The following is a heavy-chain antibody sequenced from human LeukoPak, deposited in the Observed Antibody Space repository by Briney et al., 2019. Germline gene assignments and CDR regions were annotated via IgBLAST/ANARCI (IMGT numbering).Heavy chain of an antibody. CDR3: ARALLWFGELLFPYFDY. CDR1: GYTFTNYG. CDR2: ISAYNGNT. D-gene: IGHD3-10*01. V-gene: IGHV1-18*01. J-gene: IGHJ4*02. Sequence: ASVKVSCKASGYTFTNYGISWVRQAPGQGLEWMGWISAYNGNTNYAQKLQGRVTMTTDTSTSKAYMELRSLRSDDTAVYYCARALLWFGELLFPYFDYWGQGTLVTVSS.